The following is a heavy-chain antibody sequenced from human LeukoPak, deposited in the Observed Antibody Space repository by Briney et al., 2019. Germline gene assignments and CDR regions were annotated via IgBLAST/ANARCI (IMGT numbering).Heavy chain of an antibody. Sequence: PGGSLRLSCAASGFTFSSYAMSWVRQAPGKGLEWVSSISSTGSYIYYADSVKGRFTISRDDAKNSLDLQMNSLKVEDTAVYYCATPAAGPGAEYSLYWGQGTLVIVSS. D-gene: IGHD6-13*01. CDR3: ATPAAGPGAEYSLY. CDR2: ISSTGSYI. CDR1: GFTFSSYA. V-gene: IGHV3-21*01. J-gene: IGHJ1*01.